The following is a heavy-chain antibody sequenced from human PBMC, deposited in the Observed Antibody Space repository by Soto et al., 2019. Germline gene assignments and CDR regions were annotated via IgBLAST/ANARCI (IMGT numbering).Heavy chain of an antibody. J-gene: IGHJ5*02. V-gene: IGHV1-3*01. CDR2: INAGSGNT. D-gene: IGHD6-13*01. CDR3: ARGLAADGA. Sequence: QVQLVQSGAEVKKPGASVKVSCTASGYTFTHYAIHWVRHAPGQRLEWMGFINAGSGNTKYSQTFQGRLTFTKDTSASTAYMHLSSLRSEDTAMYYCARGLAADGAWGPGTLVTVSS. CDR1: GYTFTHYA.